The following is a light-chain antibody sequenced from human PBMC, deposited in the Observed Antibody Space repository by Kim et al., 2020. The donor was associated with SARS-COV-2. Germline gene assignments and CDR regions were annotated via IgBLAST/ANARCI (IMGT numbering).Light chain of an antibody. J-gene: IGKJ4*01. V-gene: IGKV1-5*01. CDR2: GAS. Sequence: ASVGDRVTITCRARQTITWWLAWYRQKLGKAPELLIYGASTLRSGVPSRFSGSGSRKEFTLTINGLQPDDFATYYCQQYNLYPLTFGGGPKVDIK. CDR3: QQYNLYPLT. CDR1: QTITWW.